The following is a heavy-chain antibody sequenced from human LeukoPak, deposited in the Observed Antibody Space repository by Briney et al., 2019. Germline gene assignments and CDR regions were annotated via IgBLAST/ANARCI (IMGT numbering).Heavy chain of an antibody. J-gene: IGHJ3*02. Sequence: GGSLRLSCAASGFSFGDDAMHWVRQAPGRDLEWVSGITWNSGGTAYADSVRGRFTISRDNAKNSLYLQMNSLRAEDTGFYNCARRSDWFAFDIWGQGTMVTVSS. V-gene: IGHV3-9*01. CDR3: ARRSDWFAFDI. D-gene: IGHD2-21*01. CDR2: ITWNSGGT. CDR1: GFSFGDDA.